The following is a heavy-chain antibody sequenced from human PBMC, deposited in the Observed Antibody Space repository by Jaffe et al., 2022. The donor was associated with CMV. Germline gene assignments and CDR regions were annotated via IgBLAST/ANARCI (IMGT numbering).Heavy chain of an antibody. J-gene: IGHJ5*02. CDR3: AKDPVHYYGSGSYNPNWFDP. CDR1: GFTFSSYA. V-gene: IGHV3-23*04. D-gene: IGHD3-10*01. Sequence: EVQLVESGGGLVQPGGSLRLSCAASGFTFSSYAMSWVRQAPGKGLEWVSAISGSGGSTYYADSVKGRFTISRDNSKNTLYLQMNSLRAEDTAVYYCAKDPVHYYGSGSYNPNWFDPWGQGTLVTVSS. CDR2: ISGSGGST.